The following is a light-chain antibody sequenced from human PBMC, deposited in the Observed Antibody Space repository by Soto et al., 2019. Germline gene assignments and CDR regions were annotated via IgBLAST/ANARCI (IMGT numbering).Light chain of an antibody. CDR3: QQSYSTLWT. CDR1: QSISSW. Sequence: DIQMNQSPSTLSASVGDRVTITCRASQSISSWLAWYQQKPGKAPKLLIYAASSLPSGVPSRFSGSGSGTDFTLTISSLQPEDFATYYCQQSYSTLWTFGQGTKVDIK. V-gene: IGKV1-39*01. CDR2: AAS. J-gene: IGKJ1*01.